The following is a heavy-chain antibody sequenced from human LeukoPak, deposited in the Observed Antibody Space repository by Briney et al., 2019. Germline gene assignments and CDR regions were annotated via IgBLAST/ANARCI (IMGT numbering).Heavy chain of an antibody. CDR2: ISGSGRNT. Sequence: GGSLRLSCVVSGFTFSTYAMSWVRQAPGKGLEWVAFISGSGRNTYYADSVKDRFTISRDNFRNTLSLQMNSLRPDDTAIYYCAKDEGVVLSTSFDFGHWGQGTLVAVSS. V-gene: IGHV3-23*01. J-gene: IGHJ4*02. CDR3: AKDEGVVLSTSFDFGH. CDR1: GFTFSTYA. D-gene: IGHD3-10*01.